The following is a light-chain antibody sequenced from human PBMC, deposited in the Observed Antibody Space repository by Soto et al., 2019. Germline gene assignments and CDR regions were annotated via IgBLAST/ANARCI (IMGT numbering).Light chain of an antibody. J-gene: IGLJ2*01. Sequence: QSVLTQPASVSGSPGQSITISCTGTSSNVGNYNFVSWYQYYPGKAPKLLIYEGKKRPSGVSNRFSGSKSGNTASLTISGLQAEDEADYYCCSYAGTTTVIFGGGTKLTVL. CDR3: CSYAGTTTVI. CDR2: EGK. V-gene: IGLV2-23*01. CDR1: SSNVGNYNF.